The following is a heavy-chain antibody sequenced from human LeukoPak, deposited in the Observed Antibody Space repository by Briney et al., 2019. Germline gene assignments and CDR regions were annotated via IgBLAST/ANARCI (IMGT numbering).Heavy chain of an antibody. CDR2: IIPIFGTA. Sequence: ASVKVSCKASGGTFSSYAISWVRQAPGQGLEWMGGIIPIFGTANYAQKFQGRVTITADESTSTAYMELSSLRSEDTAVYYCAWRSGYCGGDCFAHDYWGQGTLVTVSS. V-gene: IGHV1-69*13. J-gene: IGHJ4*02. D-gene: IGHD2-21*02. CDR3: AWRSGYCGGDCFAHDY. CDR1: GGTFSSYA.